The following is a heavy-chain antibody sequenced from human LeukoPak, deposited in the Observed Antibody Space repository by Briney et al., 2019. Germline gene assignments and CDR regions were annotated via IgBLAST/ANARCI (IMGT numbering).Heavy chain of an antibody. CDR1: GVTFSSYN. CDR2: ISSSSTYI. D-gene: IGHD3-16*01. CDR3: ARDLGRGNTPFDY. J-gene: IGHJ4*02. Sequence: PGGSLRLSCAASGVTFSSYNVNWVRQAPGKGLEWVSSISSSSTYIYYANSVKGRFTISRDNSKNTVYLQMNSLRAEDTALYYCARDLGRGNTPFDYWGQGTLVTVSS. V-gene: IGHV3-21*01.